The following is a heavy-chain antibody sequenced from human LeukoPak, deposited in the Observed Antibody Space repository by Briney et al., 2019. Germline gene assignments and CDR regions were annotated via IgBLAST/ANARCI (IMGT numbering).Heavy chain of an antibody. J-gene: IGHJ4*02. D-gene: IGHD2-2*01. CDR1: EFTFSLYA. CDR3: ARDTYQPGRIDC. Sequence: GGSLRLSCAASEFTFSLYAMNWVRQAPGKGLEWVSYINDASGDIHYADSVKGRFTISRDNAKNTLYLQMNSLRAEDTAVYYCARDTYQPGRIDCWGQGTLVIVSS. CDR2: INDASGDI. V-gene: IGHV3-21*05.